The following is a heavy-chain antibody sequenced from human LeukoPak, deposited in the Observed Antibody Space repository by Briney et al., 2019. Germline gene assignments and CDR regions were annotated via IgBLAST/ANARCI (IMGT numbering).Heavy chain of an antibody. D-gene: IGHD6-6*01. CDR3: ASLAARPKYFQR. CDR1: GGTFSSYA. V-gene: IGHV1-69*13. J-gene: IGHJ1*01. CDR2: IIPIFGTA. Sequence: SVKVSCKASGGTFSSYAISWVRQAPGQGLEWMGGIIPIFGTANYAQKFQGRVTITADESTSTAYMELSSLRSEDTAVYYCASLAARPKYFQRWGQGTLVTVSS.